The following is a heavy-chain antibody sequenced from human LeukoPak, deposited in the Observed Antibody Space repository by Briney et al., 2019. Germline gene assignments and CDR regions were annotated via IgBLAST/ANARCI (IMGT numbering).Heavy chain of an antibody. V-gene: IGHV1-46*01. Sequence: ASVKVSCRASGYTFTSYYMHWVRQAPGQGLEWMGIINPSGGSTSYAQKFQGRVTMTRDTSTSTVYMELSSLRSEDTAVYYCARERRQRFLEWLPRWDFDYWGQGTLVTVSS. CDR1: GYTFTSYY. J-gene: IGHJ4*02. CDR3: ARERRQRFLEWLPRWDFDY. D-gene: IGHD3-3*01. CDR2: INPSGGST.